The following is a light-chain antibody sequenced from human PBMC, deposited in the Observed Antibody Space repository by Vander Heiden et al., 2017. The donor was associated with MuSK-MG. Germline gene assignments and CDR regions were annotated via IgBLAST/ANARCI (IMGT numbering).Light chain of an antibody. CDR1: QSISSY. V-gene: IGKV1-39*01. CDR2: AAS. J-gene: IGKJ1*01. Sequence: DIQMTQSPSSLSASVGDRVTITCRASQSISSYLNWYQQKPGKAPKLLIYAASSLQSGVPSRFSGSGSGTDFTLTISRLQPEDFATYYCQQSYSTLGFGQGTKVEIK. CDR3: QQSYSTLG.